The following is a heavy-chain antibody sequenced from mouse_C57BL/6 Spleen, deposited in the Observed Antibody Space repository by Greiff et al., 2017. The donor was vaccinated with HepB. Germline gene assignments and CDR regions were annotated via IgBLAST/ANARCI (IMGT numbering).Heavy chain of an antibody. CDR2: ISSGGDYI. Sequence: EVKLVESGEGLVKPGGSLKLSCAASGFTFSSYAMSWVRQTPEKRLEWVAYISSGGDYIYYGDTVKGRFTISRDNARNTLYLQMSSLKSEDTAMYYWTRDYYGSSYVLFDYWGQGTTLTVSS. CDR1: GFTFSSYA. J-gene: IGHJ2*01. V-gene: IGHV5-9-1*02. D-gene: IGHD1-1*01. CDR3: TRDYYGSSYVLFDY.